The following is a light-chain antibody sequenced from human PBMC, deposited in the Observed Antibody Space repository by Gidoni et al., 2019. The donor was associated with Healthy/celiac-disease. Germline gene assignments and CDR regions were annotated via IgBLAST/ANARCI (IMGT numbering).Light chain of an antibody. J-gene: IGKJ5*01. V-gene: IGKV3-20*01. CDR2: GAS. CDR1: QSVSSSY. Sequence: EFVLRQSPATLPLSPGERATLSCRASQSVSSSYLAWYQQKPGQAPRLLIYGASSRATGIPDRFSGSGSGTDFTLTISRLEPEDFAVYYCQQYGSSPPITFGQGTRLEIK. CDR3: QQYGSSPPIT.